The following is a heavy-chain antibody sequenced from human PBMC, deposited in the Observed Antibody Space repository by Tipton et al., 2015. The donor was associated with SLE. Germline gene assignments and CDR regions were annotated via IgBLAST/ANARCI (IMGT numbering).Heavy chain of an antibody. D-gene: IGHD6-13*01. CDR3: ARQGIAAAAGSGFDI. V-gene: IGHV4-34*01. Sequence: GLVKPSETLSLTCAVYGGSFSGYYWSWIRQPPGKGLEWIGEINHSGSTNYNPSLKSRVTISVDTSKNQFSLKLSSVTAADTAVYYCARQGIAAAAGSGFDIWGQGTMVTVSS. J-gene: IGHJ3*02. CDR1: GGSFSGYY. CDR2: INHSGST.